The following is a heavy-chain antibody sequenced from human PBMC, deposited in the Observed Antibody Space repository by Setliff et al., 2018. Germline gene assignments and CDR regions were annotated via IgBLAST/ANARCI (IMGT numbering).Heavy chain of an antibody. D-gene: IGHD3-9*01. CDR3: ASEARLSGSIDFTGLDY. J-gene: IGHJ4*02. Sequence: ASVKVSCKASGYTFTSYAMHWVRQAPGQRLEWMGWINAGNGNTKYSQKFQGRVTITRDTSASTAYMGLSSLRSEDTAVYYCASEARLSGSIDFTGLDYWGQGTLVTVSS. V-gene: IGHV1-3*01. CDR2: INAGNGNT. CDR1: GYTFTSYA.